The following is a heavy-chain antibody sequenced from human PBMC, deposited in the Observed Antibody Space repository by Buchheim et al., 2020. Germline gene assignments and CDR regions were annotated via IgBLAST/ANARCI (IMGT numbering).Heavy chain of an antibody. J-gene: IGHJ5*02. Sequence: QVQLQESGPGLVKPSETLSLTCTVSGGSISSYYWSWIRQPPGKGLEWTGYIYYSGSTNYNPSLKSRVTISVDTSKNQFSLKLSSVTAADTAVYYCARASMITFGGVIVNGWFDPWGQGTL. CDR2: IYYSGST. V-gene: IGHV4-59*01. D-gene: IGHD3-16*02. CDR1: GGSISSYY. CDR3: ARASMITFGGVIVNGWFDP.